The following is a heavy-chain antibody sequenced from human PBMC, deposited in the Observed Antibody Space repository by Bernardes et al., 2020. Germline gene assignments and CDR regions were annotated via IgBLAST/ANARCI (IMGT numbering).Heavy chain of an antibody. CDR3: ARAVGIAVAGMKFDY. J-gene: IGHJ4*02. CDR2: IYYSGST. V-gene: IGHV4-59*01. Sequence: SETLSLTCTVSGGFISSYYWSWIRQRPGKGLEWIEYIYYSGSTNYNPSLKSRVTISVDTSKNQFSLKLSSVTAADTAVYYCARAVGIAVAGMKFDYWGQGTLVTVSS. CDR1: GGFISSYY. D-gene: IGHD6-19*01.